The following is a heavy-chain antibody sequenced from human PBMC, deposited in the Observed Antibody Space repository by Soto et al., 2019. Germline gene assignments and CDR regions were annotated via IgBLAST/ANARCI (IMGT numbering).Heavy chain of an antibody. CDR1: GFRLSGYW. CDR2: ISYDGTET. CDR3: ARGSEAYYYYNCMDV. J-gene: IGHJ6*02. V-gene: IGHV3-74*03. Sequence: GGSLRLSCAASGFRLSGYWMHWVRQAPGKGLVWVSHISYDGTETTYADSVKGRFTISRDNPKSTLYLQMNSVRAEDTGVYYCARGSEAYYYYNCMDVWGQGTTVTVSS.